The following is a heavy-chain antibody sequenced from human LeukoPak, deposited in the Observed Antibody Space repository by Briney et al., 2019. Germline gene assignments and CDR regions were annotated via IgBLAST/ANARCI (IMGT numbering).Heavy chain of an antibody. CDR1: GGSISSSSYY. V-gene: IGHV4-39*07. CDR3: ARGGGSGWYRYNWFDP. Sequence: PSETLSLTCTVSGGSISSSSYYWGWIRQPPGKGLEWIGSIYYSGSTYYNPSLKSRVTISVDTSKNQFSLKLSSVTAADTAVYYCARGGGSGWYRYNWFDPWGQGTLVTVSS. CDR2: IYYSGST. J-gene: IGHJ5*02. D-gene: IGHD6-19*01.